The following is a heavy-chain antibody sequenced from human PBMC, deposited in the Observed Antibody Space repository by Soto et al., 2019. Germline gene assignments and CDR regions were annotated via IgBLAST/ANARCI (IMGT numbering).Heavy chain of an antibody. CDR1: GYTFTSYY. CDR3: ARGRMAVAAGGFDT. D-gene: IGHD6-19*01. Sequence: GASVKVSCKVSGYTFTSYYIHWVRQAPGQGLEWMGIINPNGGGTSYAQKFQGTVTMTRDTSTSTVYMELSSLRSDDTAVYYCARGRMAVAAGGFDTRGQGNLGTVAS. V-gene: IGHV1-46*03. CDR2: INPNGGGT. J-gene: IGHJ5*02.